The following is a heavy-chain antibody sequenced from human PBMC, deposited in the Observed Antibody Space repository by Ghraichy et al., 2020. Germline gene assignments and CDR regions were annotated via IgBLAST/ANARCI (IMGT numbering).Heavy chain of an antibody. CDR3: AKAPSLRFLEWDYFDY. V-gene: IGHV3-9*01. CDR1: GFTFDDYA. Sequence: LSLTCAASGFTFDDYAMHWVRQAPGKGLEWVSGISWNSGSIGYADSVKGRFTISRDNAKNSLYLQMNSLRAEDTALYYCAKAPSLRFLEWDYFDYWGQGTLVTVSS. J-gene: IGHJ4*02. CDR2: ISWNSGSI. D-gene: IGHD3-3*01.